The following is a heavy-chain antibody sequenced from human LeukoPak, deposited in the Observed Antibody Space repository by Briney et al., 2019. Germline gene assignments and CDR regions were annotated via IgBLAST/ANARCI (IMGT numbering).Heavy chain of an antibody. CDR3: ARDLSRSFSMIRGLIQHREFDF. CDR1: GFTFSSYW. D-gene: IGHD3-10*01. V-gene: IGHV3-7*01. CDR2: IKQDGSEK. J-gene: IGHJ4*02. Sequence: GGSLRLSCAASGFTFSSYWMSWVRQAPGKGLEWVANIKQDGSEKYYVDSVKGRFTISKDNAKNSLYLQMNSLRAEDTAVYYCARDLSRSFSMIRGLIQHREFDFWGRGTLVTVSS.